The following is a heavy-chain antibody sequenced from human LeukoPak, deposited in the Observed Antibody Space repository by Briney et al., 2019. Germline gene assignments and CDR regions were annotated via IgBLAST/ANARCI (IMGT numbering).Heavy chain of an antibody. D-gene: IGHD3-10*01. Sequence: SETLSLTCTVSGGSIRGYYWSWIRQPAGKGLEWIGRIYTSGSTNYKPSLKSRVTMSVDTSKNQFSLKLSSVTAADTAVYYCARCPGTYRDNWFDPWGQGTLVTVSS. CDR2: IYTSGST. V-gene: IGHV4-4*07. CDR1: GGSIRGYY. J-gene: IGHJ5*02. CDR3: ARCPGTYRDNWFDP.